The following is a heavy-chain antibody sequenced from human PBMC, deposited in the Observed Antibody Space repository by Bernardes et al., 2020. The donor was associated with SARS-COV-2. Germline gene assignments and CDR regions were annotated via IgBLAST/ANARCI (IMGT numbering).Heavy chain of an antibody. CDR2: ISTDGRTT. D-gene: IGHD3-22*01. V-gene: IGHV3-74*01. J-gene: IGHJ4*02. CDR1: GFTFSSYW. Sequence: GGSLRVSCAASGFTFSSYWMHWVRQIPGRGLVWLSRISTDGRTTNYADSVEGRFTISRDNAKNTLWLQMNSLGADDTAVYYCARGASSGYRIDYWGPGTLVTVSS. CDR3: ARGASSGYRIDY.